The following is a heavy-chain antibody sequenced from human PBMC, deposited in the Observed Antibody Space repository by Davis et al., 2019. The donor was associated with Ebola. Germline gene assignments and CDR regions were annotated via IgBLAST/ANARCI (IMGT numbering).Heavy chain of an antibody. CDR1: GYTFTSYG. Sequence: ASVKVSCKASGYTFTSYGISWVRQAPGQGLEWMGWISAYNGNANYAQKLQGRVTMTTDTSTSTAYMELRSLRSDDTAVYYCARAVSIAVADPPRGWFDPWGQGTLVTVSS. D-gene: IGHD6-19*01. V-gene: IGHV1-18*04. J-gene: IGHJ5*02. CDR2: ISAYNGNA. CDR3: ARAVSIAVADPPRGWFDP.